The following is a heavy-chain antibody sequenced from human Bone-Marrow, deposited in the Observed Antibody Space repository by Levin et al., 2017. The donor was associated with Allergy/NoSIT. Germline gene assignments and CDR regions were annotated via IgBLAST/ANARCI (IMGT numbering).Heavy chain of an antibody. V-gene: IGHV3-66*01. J-gene: IGHJ4*02. CDR3: ARDNGSSTHAFDY. Sequence: PGGSLRLSCAASGFTVSSNYMSWVRQAPGKGLEWVSVIYSGGSTYYADSVKGRFTISRDNSKNTLYLQMNSLRAEDTAVYYCARDNGSSTHAFDYWGQGTLVTVSS. CDR2: IYSGGST. CDR1: GFTVSSNY. D-gene: IGHD2-2*01.